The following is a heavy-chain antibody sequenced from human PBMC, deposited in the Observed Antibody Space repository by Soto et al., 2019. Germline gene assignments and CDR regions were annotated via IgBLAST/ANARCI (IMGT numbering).Heavy chain of an antibody. CDR2: IYWNDDE. V-gene: IGHV2-5*04. D-gene: IGHD6-6*01. Sequence: SGPPLVNPTQTLPLTCTFSGFSPTTSGVGVGWIRQPPGKALEWLALIYWNDDERYSPSLKGRLTITKDTSKNQVVLTMTNMDPVDTGTYDFSPSRRSSGEVFESCGQGTKVTVS. CDR3: SPSRRSSGEVFES. J-gene: IGHJ3*02. CDR1: GFSPTTSGVG.